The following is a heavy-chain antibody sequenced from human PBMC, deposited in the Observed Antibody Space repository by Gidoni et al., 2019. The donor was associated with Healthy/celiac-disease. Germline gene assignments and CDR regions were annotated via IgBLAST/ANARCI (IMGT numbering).Heavy chain of an antibody. CDR2: IRSKAYGGTT. CDR1: GFTFGDYA. D-gene: IGHD3-3*01. V-gene: IGHV3-49*03. CDR3: TRCITIFGVVTMDLDY. J-gene: IGHJ4*02. Sequence: EVQLVESGGGLVQPGRSLRLSCTASGFTFGDYAMSWFRQAPGKGLEWVGFIRSKAYGGTTEYAASVKGRFTISRDDSKSIAYLQMNSLKTEDTAVYYCTRCITIFGVVTMDLDYWGQGTLVTVSS.